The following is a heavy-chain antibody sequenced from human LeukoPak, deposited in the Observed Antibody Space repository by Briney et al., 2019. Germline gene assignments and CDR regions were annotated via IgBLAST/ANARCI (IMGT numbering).Heavy chain of an antibody. CDR2: IYSGGST. CDR3: ARGNYGDYVDY. CDR1: GFTVSSNY. D-gene: IGHD4-17*01. J-gene: IGHJ4*02. V-gene: IGHV3-53*01. Sequence: GGSLRLSCAASGFTVSSNYMSWVRQAPGKGLEWVSVIYSGGSTYYADSVKGRFTISRDNSKNTLYLQMNSLRAEDTAVYYCARGNYGDYVDYWGQGTLVTVSS.